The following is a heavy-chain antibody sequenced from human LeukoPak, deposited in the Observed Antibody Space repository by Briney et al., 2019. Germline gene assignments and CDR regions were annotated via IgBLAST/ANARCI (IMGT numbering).Heavy chain of an antibody. CDR3: AKAPNYTIFGVVIHLGDFDY. V-gene: IGHV3-64*01. CDR2: ISSNGGST. CDR1: GFTFSSYA. J-gene: IGHJ4*02. Sequence: GGSLRLSCAASGFTFSSYAMHWVRQAPGKGLEYVSAISSNGGSTYYANSVKGRFTISRDNSKNTLYLQMNSLRAEDTAVYYCAKAPNYTIFGVVIHLGDFDYWGQGTLVTVSS. D-gene: IGHD3-3*01.